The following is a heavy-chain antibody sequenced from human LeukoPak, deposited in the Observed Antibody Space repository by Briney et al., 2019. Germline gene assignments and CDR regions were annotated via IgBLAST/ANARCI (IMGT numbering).Heavy chain of an antibody. CDR3: TRSTIPDTAMVPSYYYYYYMDV. J-gene: IGHJ6*03. Sequence: SETLSLTCTVSGYSISSGYYWGWIRQPPGKGLEWIGSIYHSGSTYYNPSLKSRVTISVDTSKNQFSLKLSSVTAADTAVYYCTRSTIPDTAMVPSYYYYYYMDVWGKGTTVTVSS. V-gene: IGHV4-38-2*02. CDR2: IYHSGST. CDR1: GYSISSGYY. D-gene: IGHD5-18*01.